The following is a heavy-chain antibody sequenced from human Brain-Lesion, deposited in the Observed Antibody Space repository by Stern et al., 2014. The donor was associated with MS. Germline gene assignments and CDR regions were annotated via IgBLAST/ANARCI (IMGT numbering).Heavy chain of an antibody. CDR3: ARRGDSSSSGFDY. V-gene: IGHV5-51*01. D-gene: IGHD6-6*01. J-gene: IGHJ4*02. CDR1: GYRFTSNW. CDR2: IWPGDSDT. Sequence: VQLVQPGAEVKKPGESLKISCTGSGYRFTSNWIGWVRQMPGKGLEWIGIIWPGDSDTRYSPSFQGQVTISADKSSSTAYLQWSSLQASDTAMYYCARRGDSSSSGFDYWGQGTLVIVSS.